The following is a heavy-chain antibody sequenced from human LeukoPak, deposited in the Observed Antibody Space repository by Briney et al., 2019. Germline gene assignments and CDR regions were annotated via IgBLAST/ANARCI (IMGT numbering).Heavy chain of an antibody. D-gene: IGHD3-9*01. V-gene: IGHV4-34*01. J-gene: IGHJ5*02. Sequence: SETLSLTCAVYGGTFSGYYWSWIRQPPGKGLEWIGEINHSGGSTNYNPSLKSRVTISVDTSKNQFSLKLSSVTAADTAVYYCARDRLVGTLKIEVDPWGQGTLVTVSS. CDR1: GGTFSGYY. CDR2: INHSGGST. CDR3: ARDRLVGTLKIEVDP.